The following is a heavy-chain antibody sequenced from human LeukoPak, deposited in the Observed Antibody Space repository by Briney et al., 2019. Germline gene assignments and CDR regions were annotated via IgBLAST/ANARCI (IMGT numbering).Heavy chain of an antibody. CDR1: GGSFSGYY. J-gene: IGHJ4*02. Sequence: SETLSLTCAVYGGSFSGYYWSWIRQPPGKGLEWIGEINHSGSTNYNPSLKSRVTISVDTSKNQFSLKLSSVTAADTAVYYCAGVPGGAVANTHFDYWGQGTLVTVSS. D-gene: IGHD6-19*01. V-gene: IGHV4-34*01. CDR2: INHSGST. CDR3: AGVPGGAVANTHFDY.